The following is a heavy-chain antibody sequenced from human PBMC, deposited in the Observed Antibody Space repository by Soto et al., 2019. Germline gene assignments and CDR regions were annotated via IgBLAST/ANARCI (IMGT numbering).Heavy chain of an antibody. J-gene: IGHJ6*01. CDR2: INPSGGST. V-gene: IGHV1-46*03. Sequence: QVQLVRSGAEGLKPGASVKVSCKASGYTFTSYYMHWVRQAPGQGLEWMGIINPSGGSTRSAQKFQGRVTMTRDTSTSTVYMELSSLRYEDTAVYYCASGPVYYYGMDVWGQGTTRTGSS. CDR3: ASGPVYYYGMDV. CDR1: GYTFTSYY.